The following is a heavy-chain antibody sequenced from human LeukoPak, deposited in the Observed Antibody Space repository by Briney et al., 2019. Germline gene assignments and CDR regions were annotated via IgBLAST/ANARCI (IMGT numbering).Heavy chain of an antibody. CDR2: INSSGGST. CDR3: ARGVGDHGNWFDP. V-gene: IGHV1-46*01. D-gene: IGHD4-17*01. Sequence: ASVKVSCKASGYTFTNYYLHWVRQAPGQGLEWMGIINSSGGSTTYALKFQGRVTMTRDTSTSTVYMEPSSLRSEDTAVYYCARGVGDHGNWFDPWGQGTLVTVSS. CDR1: GYTFTNYY. J-gene: IGHJ5*02.